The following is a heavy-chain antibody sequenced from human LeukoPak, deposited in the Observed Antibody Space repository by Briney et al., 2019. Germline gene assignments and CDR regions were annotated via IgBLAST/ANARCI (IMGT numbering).Heavy chain of an antibody. D-gene: IGHD5-12*01. CDR1: GGSISSSNW. CDR3: ATYSGYAPGAFDY. Sequence: PSGTLSLTCAVSGGSISSSNWWSWVRQPPGKGLEWIGEIYHSGSTNYNQSLKSRVTISVDKSKNQFSLKLSSVTAADTAVYYCATYSGYAPGAFDYWGQGTLVTVSS. V-gene: IGHV4-4*02. J-gene: IGHJ4*02. CDR2: IYHSGST.